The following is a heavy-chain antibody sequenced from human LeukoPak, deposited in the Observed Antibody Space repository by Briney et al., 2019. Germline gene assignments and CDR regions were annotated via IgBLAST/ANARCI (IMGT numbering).Heavy chain of an antibody. CDR2: IIPILGIA. CDR3: ARDLAATDAFDI. J-gene: IGHJ3*02. V-gene: IGHV1-69*04. CDR1: GGTFSSYT. Sequence: GASVKVSCKASGGTFSSYTISWVRQAPGQELEWMGRIIPILGIANYAQKFQGRVTITADKSTSTAYMKLSSLRSEDTAVYYCARDLAATDAFDIWGQGTMVTVSS. D-gene: IGHD2-15*01.